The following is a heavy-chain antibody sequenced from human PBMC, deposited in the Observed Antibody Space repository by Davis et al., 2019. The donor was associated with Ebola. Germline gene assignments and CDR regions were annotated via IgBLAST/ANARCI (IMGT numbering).Heavy chain of an antibody. Sequence: PGGSLRLSCVASGFNFRTYAMHWVRQAPGKVLRWVAVISHDGTNKYYADSVKGRFTVSRDNSKNTVYLEMNGLRPEDTALYYCARSTWMGATPLDYWGQGTLLTVSS. CDR2: ISHDGTNK. V-gene: IGHV3-30-3*01. CDR1: GFNFRTYA. CDR3: ARSTWMGATPLDY. J-gene: IGHJ4*02. D-gene: IGHD1-26*01.